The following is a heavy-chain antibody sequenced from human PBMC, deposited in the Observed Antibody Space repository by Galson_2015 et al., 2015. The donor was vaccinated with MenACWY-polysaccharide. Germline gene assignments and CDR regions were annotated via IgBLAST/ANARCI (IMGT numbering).Heavy chain of an antibody. V-gene: IGHV3-33*01. CDR3: AREGSRIVFHAFDV. CDR1: GIRFRGSG. Sequence: LSLSCAASGIRFRGSGMHWVRPAPGRGLEWVAVIRYDGRKIVYADSVKGRFTVSRENSKNTLYLEMNSLRAEDTAVSYCAREGSRIVFHAFDVWGQGTMVIVSS. J-gene: IGHJ3*01. D-gene: IGHD2-15*01. CDR2: IRYDGRKI.